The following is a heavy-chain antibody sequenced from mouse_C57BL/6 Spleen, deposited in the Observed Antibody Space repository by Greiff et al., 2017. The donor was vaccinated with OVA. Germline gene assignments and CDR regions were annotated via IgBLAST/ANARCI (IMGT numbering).Heavy chain of an antibody. CDR3: ARDQGTGRPFAY. V-gene: IGHV5-4*01. CDR1: GFTFSSYA. J-gene: IGHJ3*01. D-gene: IGHD4-1*01. Sequence: EVKLVESGGGLVKPGGSLKLSCAASGFTFSSYAMSWVRQTPEKRLEWVATISDGGSYTYYPDNVKGRFTISRDNAKNNLYLQMSHLKSEDTAMYYCARDQGTGRPFAYWGQGTLVTVSA. CDR2: ISDGGSYT.